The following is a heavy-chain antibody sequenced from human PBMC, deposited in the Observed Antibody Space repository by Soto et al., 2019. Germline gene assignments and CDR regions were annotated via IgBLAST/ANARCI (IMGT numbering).Heavy chain of an antibody. D-gene: IGHD1-1*01. CDR1: GFTVSSNY. CDR2: IYSGGST. CDR3: ARDNSGTTGTTLPDAFDI. J-gene: IGHJ3*02. Sequence: GGSLRLSCAASGFTVSSNYMSGVRQAPGKGLEWVSVIYSGGSTYYADSVKGRFTISRDNSKNTLYLQMNSLRAEDTAVYYCARDNSGTTGTTLPDAFDIWGQGTMVTVSS. V-gene: IGHV3-66*01.